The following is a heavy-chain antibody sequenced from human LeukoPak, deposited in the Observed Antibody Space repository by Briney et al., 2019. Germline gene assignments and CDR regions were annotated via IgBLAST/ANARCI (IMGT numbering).Heavy chain of an antibody. J-gene: IGHJ5*02. CDR1: GYSFTSYW. CDR3: ARQGTAAAGNNWFDP. V-gene: IGHV5-51*01. CDR2: IYPGVSDT. D-gene: IGHD6-13*01. Sequence: GESLKISCKGSGYSFTSYWIGWVRQMPGKGLEWMGIIYPGVSDTRYSPSFQGQVTISADKSISTAYLQWSSLKASDTAMYYCARQGTAAAGNNWFDPWGQGTLVTVSS.